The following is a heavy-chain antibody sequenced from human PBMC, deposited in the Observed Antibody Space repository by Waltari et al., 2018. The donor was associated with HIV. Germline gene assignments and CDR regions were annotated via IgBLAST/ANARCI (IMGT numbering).Heavy chain of an antibody. CDR2: MYSGGTT. CDR1: GFTVSSYH. D-gene: IGHD1-1*01. Sequence: EVHLVESGGAWVRPGGSLRLSCPASGFTVSSYHMGWVRQTPGKGLEYVSVMYSGGTTHYADSVNGRFTISRDSSKSALYLQMNTLRAEDTALYYCARVDRAGTTSGWDVFDIWGQGTMVTVSS. V-gene: IGHV3-66*01. CDR3: ARVDRAGTTSGWDVFDI. J-gene: IGHJ3*02.